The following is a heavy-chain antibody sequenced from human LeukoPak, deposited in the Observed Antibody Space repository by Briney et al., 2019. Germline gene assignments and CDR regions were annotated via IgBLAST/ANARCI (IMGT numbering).Heavy chain of an antibody. V-gene: IGHV1-2*02. D-gene: IGHD6-13*01. CDR1: GYTFTSYG. Sequence: ASVKVSCKASGYTFTSYGISWVRQAPGQGLEWMGWINPNSGGTNYAQKFQGRVTMTRDTSISTAYMELSRLRSDDTAVYYCARVQAAAGSRYFDYWGQGTLVTVSS. CDR2: INPNSGGT. J-gene: IGHJ4*02. CDR3: ARVQAAAGSRYFDY.